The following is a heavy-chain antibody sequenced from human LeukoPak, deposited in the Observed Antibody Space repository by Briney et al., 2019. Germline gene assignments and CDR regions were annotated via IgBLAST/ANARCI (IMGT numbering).Heavy chain of an antibody. V-gene: IGHV3-21*01. D-gene: IGHD3-10*01. CDR3: ARYGSGSYLRYYYYGMDV. CDR2: ISSSSSYI. J-gene: IGHJ6*02. CDR1: GFTFSNYA. Sequence: GGSLRLSCAASGFTFSNYAMSWVRQAPGKGLEWVSSISSSSSYIYYADSVKGRFTISRDNAKNSLYLQMNSLRAEDTAVYYCARYGSGSYLRYYYYGMDVWGQGTTVTVSS.